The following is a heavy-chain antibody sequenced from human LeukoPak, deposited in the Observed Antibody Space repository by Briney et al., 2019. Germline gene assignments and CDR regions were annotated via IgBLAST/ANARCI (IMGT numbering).Heavy chain of an antibody. D-gene: IGHD6-13*01. CDR3: ARDRSIAAAGTTSYWYFDL. J-gene: IGHJ2*01. CDR2: IWYGGSNK. CDR1: GFTFSSYG. Sequence: PGGSLRLSCAASGFTFSSYGMHWVRQAPGKGLEWVAVIWYGGSNKYYADSVKGRFTISRDNSKNTLYLQMNSLRAEDTAVYYCARDRSIAAAGTTSYWYFDLWGRGTLVTVSS. V-gene: IGHV3-33*08.